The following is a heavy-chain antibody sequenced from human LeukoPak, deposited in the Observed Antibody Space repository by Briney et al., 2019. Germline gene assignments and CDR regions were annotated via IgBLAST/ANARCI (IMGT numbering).Heavy chain of an antibody. CDR2: IFYSGAT. CDR3: ARLHLAVALGAVDI. V-gene: IGHV4-59*08. J-gene: IGHJ3*02. D-gene: IGHD6-19*01. CDR1: GGSISGYY. Sequence: SETLSLTCTVSGGSISGYYWSWVRQAPGKGLEWIGYIFYSGATNQNPSLNSLVAILVDTSKNQFSLRLNSVTAADTAMYYCARLHLAVALGAVDIWGQGTMVTVSS.